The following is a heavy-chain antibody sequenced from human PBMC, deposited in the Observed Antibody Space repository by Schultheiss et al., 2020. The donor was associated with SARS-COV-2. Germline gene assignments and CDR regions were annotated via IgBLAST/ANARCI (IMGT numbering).Heavy chain of an antibody. CDR3: ARNAARLITRAQFDY. CDR2: IRGSGGST. Sequence: GESLKISCAASGFAFHDYAMHWVRQAPGKGLEWVSAIRGSGGSTYYADSVKGRFTISRDNSKNTLYLQMNSLRAEDTAVYYCARNAARLITRAQFDYWGQGTLVTVAS. D-gene: IGHD6-6*01. J-gene: IGHJ4*02. CDR1: GFAFHDYA. V-gene: IGHV3-23*01.